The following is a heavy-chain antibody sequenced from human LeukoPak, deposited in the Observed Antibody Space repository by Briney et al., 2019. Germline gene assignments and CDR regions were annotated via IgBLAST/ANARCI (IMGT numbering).Heavy chain of an antibody. Sequence: SETLSLTCTVSGGSISSYYWSWIRQPPGKGLEWIGYIYYSGSTNYNPSLKSRVTISVDTSRNQFSLKLSSVIAADTAVYYCARGGPTTCDYWGQGTLVTVSS. CDR1: GGSISSYY. CDR2: IYYSGST. CDR3: ARGGPTTCDY. D-gene: IGHD1-14*01. J-gene: IGHJ4*02. V-gene: IGHV4-59*01.